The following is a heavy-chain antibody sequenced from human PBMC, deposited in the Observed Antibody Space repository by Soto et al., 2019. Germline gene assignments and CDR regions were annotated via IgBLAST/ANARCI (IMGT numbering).Heavy chain of an antibody. CDR2: ISYSGST. Sequence: QVQLQESGPGLVKPSETLSLTCAVSGDSISRYYWSWIRQPPGKELEWIGYISYSGSTNYKPSLKSRVTISVDTSKNQFSLKLSSVTAADTAVYYCARTYDNSGPNSGGYSFDIWGQGTMVTVSS. D-gene: IGHD3-22*01. V-gene: IGHV4-59*01. J-gene: IGHJ3*02. CDR3: ARTYDNSGPNSGGYSFDI. CDR1: GDSISRYY.